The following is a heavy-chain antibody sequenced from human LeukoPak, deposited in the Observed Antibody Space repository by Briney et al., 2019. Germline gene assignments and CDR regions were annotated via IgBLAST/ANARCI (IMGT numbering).Heavy chain of an antibody. CDR3: AKGGGAAATHLLDY. J-gene: IGHJ4*02. V-gene: IGHV3-30*02. D-gene: IGHD6-13*01. Sequence: RGGSLRLSCAASGFTFSSYGMHWVRQAPGKGLEWVAFIRYDGSNQYYADSVKGRFTISRDNSKNTLYLQMNSLRAEDTAVYYCAKGGGAAATHLLDYWGQGTLVTVSS. CDR1: GFTFSSYG. CDR2: IRYDGSNQ.